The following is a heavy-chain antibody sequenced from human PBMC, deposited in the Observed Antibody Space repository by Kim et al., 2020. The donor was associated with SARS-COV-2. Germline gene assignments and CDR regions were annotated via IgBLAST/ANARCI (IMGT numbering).Heavy chain of an antibody. J-gene: IGHJ4*02. CDR3: VDGPAVDY. V-gene: IGHV3-7*01. CDR2: IKQDGDEK. Sequence: GGSLRLSCAVSGFTFSTYDMTWVRQGLGKGLEWVGNIKQDGDEKYYMDSVRGRFTISRDNAKNSLYLQMNSLRAEDTAVYYCVDGPAVDYWGPGTLVTVS. CDR1: GFTFSTYD. D-gene: IGHD4-17*01.